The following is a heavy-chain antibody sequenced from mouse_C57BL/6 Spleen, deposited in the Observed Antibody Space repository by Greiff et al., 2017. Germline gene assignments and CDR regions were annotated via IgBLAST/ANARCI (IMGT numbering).Heavy chain of an antibody. V-gene: IGHV5-17*01. D-gene: IGHD2-4*01. CDR3: ARAPIYYDYDYFDY. CDR2: ISSGSSTI. J-gene: IGHJ2*01. Sequence: EVKVEESGGGLVKPGGSLKLSCAASGFTFSDYGLHWVRQAPEKGLEWVAYISSGSSTIYYAATVKGRFTISRDNAKNTLCLQMTSLRSEDTAMYYCARAPIYYDYDYFDYWGQGTTLTVSS. CDR1: GFTFSDYG.